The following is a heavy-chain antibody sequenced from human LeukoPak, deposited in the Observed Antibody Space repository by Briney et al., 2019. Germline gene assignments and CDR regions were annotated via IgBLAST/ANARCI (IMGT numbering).Heavy chain of an antibody. CDR3: ARLWTRDYYFDY. J-gene: IGHJ4*02. CDR1: GGSISSSSYF. D-gene: IGHD3-10*01. V-gene: IGHV4-39*01. Sequence: SETLSLTCTVSGGSISSSSYFWGWIRQPPGKGLEWIGNIYYSGTTYYNPSLKSRVTISVDTSKNQFSLKLSSVTAADTAVYCCARLWTRDYYFDYWGQGTLVTVSS. CDR2: IYYSGTT.